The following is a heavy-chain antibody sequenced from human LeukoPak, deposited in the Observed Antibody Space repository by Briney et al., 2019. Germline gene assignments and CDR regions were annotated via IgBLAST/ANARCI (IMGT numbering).Heavy chain of an antibody. CDR2: IYYSGST. D-gene: IGHD5-18*01. V-gene: IGHV4-39*01. CDR3: ASTVGTAMVNY. Sequence: SETLALTCTVSGGPISSSSYYWGWIRQPPGKGLEWIGSIYYSGSTYYNPSLESRVTISVDTSKNQFSLKLSSVTAADTAVYYCASTVGTAMVNYWGQGTLVTVSS. CDR1: GGPISSSSYY. J-gene: IGHJ4*02.